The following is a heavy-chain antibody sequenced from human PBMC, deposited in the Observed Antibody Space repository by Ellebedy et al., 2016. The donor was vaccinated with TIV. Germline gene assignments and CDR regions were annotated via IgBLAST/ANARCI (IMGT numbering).Heavy chain of an antibody. V-gene: IGHV3-23*01. CDR3: VVTGWRGGTIVPFTY. Sequence: GESLKLSCPVSGLTFSSHGMSCVRQAPVTGLAWVSGLTASGDSTYYADSVKGRFTISRDNSKNTLYLQMNSLRVEDTAVYYGVVTGWRGGTIVPFTYWGQGSLVTVSS. D-gene: IGHD2-21*02. CDR2: LTASGDST. CDR1: GLTFSSHG. J-gene: IGHJ4*02.